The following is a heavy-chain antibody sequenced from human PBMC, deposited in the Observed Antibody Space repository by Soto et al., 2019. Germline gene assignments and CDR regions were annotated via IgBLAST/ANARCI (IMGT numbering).Heavy chain of an antibody. D-gene: IGHD1-26*01. J-gene: IGHJ4*02. Sequence: PGGSLRLSCAASGFTFSSYAMHWVRQAPGKGLEWVAVISYDGSNKYYADSVKGRFTISRDNSKNTLYLQMNSLRAEDTAVYYCAREAFPVGVSSGSYFSPDYWGQGTLVTVSS. CDR2: ISYDGSNK. V-gene: IGHV3-30-3*01. CDR1: GFTFSSYA. CDR3: AREAFPVGVSSGSYFSPDY.